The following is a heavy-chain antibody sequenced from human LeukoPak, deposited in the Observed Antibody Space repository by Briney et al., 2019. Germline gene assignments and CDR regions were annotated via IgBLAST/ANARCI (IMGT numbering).Heavy chain of an antibody. J-gene: IGHJ4*02. CDR3: AKAFGSSWSLFHY. D-gene: IGHD6-13*01. V-gene: IGHV3-30*02. CDR1: GFTFSSYG. CDR2: IQSDGSNK. Sequence: GGSLRLSCAASGFTFSSYGMHWVRQAPGKGLEWVAFIQSDGSNKYYADSVKGRFTISRDNSKNTLYLQMNSLRAEDTATFYCAKAFGSSWSLFHYWGQGTLVTVSS.